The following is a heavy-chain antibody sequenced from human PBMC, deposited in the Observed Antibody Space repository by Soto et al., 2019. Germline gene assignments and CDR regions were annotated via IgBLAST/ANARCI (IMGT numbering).Heavy chain of an antibody. CDR3: ARDGKGYCSSTSCYVDYYYYYMDV. Sequence: QVQLVESGGGLVKPGGSLRLSCAASGFTFSDYYMSWIRQAPGKGLEWVSYISSSGSTIYYAESVKGRFTISRDNAKNSLYLQMNSLRAEDTAVYYCARDGKGYCSSTSCYVDYYYYYMDVWGKGTTVTVSS. CDR1: GFTFSDYY. V-gene: IGHV3-11*01. CDR2: ISSSGSTI. D-gene: IGHD2-2*01. J-gene: IGHJ6*03.